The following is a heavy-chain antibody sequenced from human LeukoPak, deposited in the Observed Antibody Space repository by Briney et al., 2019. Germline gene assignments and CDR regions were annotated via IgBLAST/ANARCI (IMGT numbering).Heavy chain of an antibody. V-gene: IGHV1-2*02. D-gene: IGHD6-6*01. CDR3: ARDPEYSSSALYWFDP. CDR1: GYTFTGYY. J-gene: IGHJ5*02. CDR2: INPNSGGT. Sequence: ASVKVSCKASGYTFTGYYMHWVRQAPGQGLEWMGWINPNSGGTNYAQKFQGRVTMTRDTSISTAYMELSRLRSDDTAVYYCARDPEYSSSALYWFDPWGQGTLVTVSS.